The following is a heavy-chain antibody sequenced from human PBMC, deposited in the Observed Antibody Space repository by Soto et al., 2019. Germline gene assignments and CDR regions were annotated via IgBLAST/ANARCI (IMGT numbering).Heavy chain of an antibody. CDR1: GGSFSGYY. CDR2: IYHSGST. J-gene: IGHJ4*02. CDR3: ARDPVDGYAFFDY. Sequence: PSETLSLTCAVYGGSFSGYYWTWIRQPPGTGLEWIGEIYHSGSTNYNPSLKSRVTISIDTSKNQSSLKLTSVTAADTAVYYCARDPVDGYAFFDYWGQGILVTVSS. V-gene: IGHV4-34*01. D-gene: IGHD5-12*01.